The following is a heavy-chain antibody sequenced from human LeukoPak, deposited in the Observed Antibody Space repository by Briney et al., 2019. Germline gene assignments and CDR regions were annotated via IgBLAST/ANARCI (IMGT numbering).Heavy chain of an antibody. CDR3: ARDNGEGDGYNSFFSGYYGMDV. Sequence: SVTVSCKASGGTFSSYAISWVRQAPGQGIEWMGGIIPIFGTANYAQKFQGRVTITADKSTSTAYMELSSLRSEDTAVYYCARDNGEGDGYNSFFSGYYGMDVWGQGTTVTVSS. D-gene: IGHD5-24*01. CDR1: GGTFSSYA. V-gene: IGHV1-69*06. J-gene: IGHJ6*02. CDR2: IIPIFGTA.